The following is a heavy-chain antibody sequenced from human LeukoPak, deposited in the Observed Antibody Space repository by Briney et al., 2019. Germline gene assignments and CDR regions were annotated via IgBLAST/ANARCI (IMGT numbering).Heavy chain of an antibody. CDR1: GFTFSSYS. CDR2: IRSSRSYI. D-gene: IGHD6-13*01. V-gene: IGHV3-21*01. J-gene: IGHJ4*02. CDR3: ARFIAAPYYFDY. Sequence: GGSLRLSCAASGFTFSSYSMNWVRQAPGKGLGWVSFIRSSRSYIYYADSEKGRSTISRDNAKNSLYLQMNSLRAEDTAGYYCARFIAAPYYFDYWGRGTLVAVSS.